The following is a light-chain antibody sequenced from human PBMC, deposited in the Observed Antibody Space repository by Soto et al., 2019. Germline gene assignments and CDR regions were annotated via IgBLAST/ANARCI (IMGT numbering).Light chain of an antibody. J-gene: IGKJ1*01. CDR3: QQCFSLPPT. Sequence: EIVLTQSPGTLSLSPGERATLSCRASQSVSSSYLAWYQQKPGQAPRLLFYAASNRVTGIPARFSGSGSGTEFTLTISNLQPDDFAVYYCQQCFSLPPTFGQGTKV. CDR1: QSVSSSY. V-gene: IGKV3-20*01. CDR2: AAS.